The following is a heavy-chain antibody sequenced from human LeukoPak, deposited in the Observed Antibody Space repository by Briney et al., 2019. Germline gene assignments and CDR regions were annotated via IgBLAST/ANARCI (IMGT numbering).Heavy chain of an antibody. J-gene: IGHJ5*02. CDR1: GGSISSGGYY. CDR3: ARVYLDGDYWFDP. Sequence: NASETLSLTCTVSGGSISSGGYYWSWIRQHPGKGLEWIGYIYYSGSTYYNPSLKSRVTISVDTSKNQFSLKLSSVTAADTAVYYCARVYLDGDYWFDPWGQGTLVTVSS. CDR2: IYYSGST. D-gene: IGHD4-17*01. V-gene: IGHV4-31*03.